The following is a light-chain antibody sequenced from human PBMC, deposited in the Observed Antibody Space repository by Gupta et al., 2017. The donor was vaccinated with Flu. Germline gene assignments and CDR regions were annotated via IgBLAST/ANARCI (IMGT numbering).Light chain of an antibody. Sequence: QSVLTQPPSASGTPGQRVTISCSGSRSNIGRTTVNWYQHLPGTAPKLLIYNNNHRPAGAPERFAGSKAGTAASMAISGLQEEEDADYYCAAWDDRNGYLFGTGTEVTVL. CDR1: RSNIGRTT. CDR2: NNN. J-gene: IGLJ1*01. V-gene: IGLV1-44*01. CDR3: AAWDDRNGYL.